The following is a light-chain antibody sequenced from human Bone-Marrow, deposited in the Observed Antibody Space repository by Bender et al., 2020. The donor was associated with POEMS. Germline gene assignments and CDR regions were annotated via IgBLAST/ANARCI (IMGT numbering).Light chain of an antibody. V-gene: IGLV1-44*01. Sequence: QSVLTQPPSASGTPGQRVTISCSGSSSNIGSNYVYWYQQFPGTAPKLLIYSNNQRPSGVPDRFSGSKSGTSASLAISGLQSEDEADYYCAAWEDSLNGWVFGGGTKLTVL. CDR2: SNN. J-gene: IGLJ3*02. CDR1: SSNIGSNY. CDR3: AAWEDSLNGWV.